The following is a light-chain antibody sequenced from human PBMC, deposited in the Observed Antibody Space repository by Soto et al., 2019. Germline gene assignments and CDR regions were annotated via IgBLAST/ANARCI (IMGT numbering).Light chain of an antibody. J-gene: IGLJ1*01. Sequence: QSALTQPASVSGSPGQSITISCTGTSSDVGGYNYVSWYQPHPGKAPKLMIYDISNRPSGVSRRFSGSKSGNTASLTISGLQPEDAADYYCNSYTSSGTGVFGTGTKLTVL. CDR3: NSYTSSGTGV. CDR1: SSDVGGYNY. V-gene: IGLV2-14*01. CDR2: DIS.